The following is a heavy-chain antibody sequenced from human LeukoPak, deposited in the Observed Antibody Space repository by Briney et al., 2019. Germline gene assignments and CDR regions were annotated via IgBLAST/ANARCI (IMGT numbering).Heavy chain of an antibody. D-gene: IGHD3-3*01. CDR3: AREERFWSGYIHYYYYMDV. V-gene: IGHV1-46*03. J-gene: IGHJ6*03. CDR2: INPSGGST. CDR1: GYTFTSYY. Sequence: ASVEVSCKASGYTFTSYYMHWVRQAPGQGLEWVGIINPSGGSTSYAQKFQGRVTMTRDTSTSTVYMELSSLRSEDTAVYYCAREERFWSGYIHYYYYMDVWGKGTTVTVSS.